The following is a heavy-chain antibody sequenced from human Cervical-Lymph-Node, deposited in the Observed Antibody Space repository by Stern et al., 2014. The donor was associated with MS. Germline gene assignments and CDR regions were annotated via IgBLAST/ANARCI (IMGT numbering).Heavy chain of an antibody. J-gene: IGHJ4*02. CDR2: TRVTTGYT. Sequence: QVQLVQSGPEVKKPGASVKVSCQTSGYAFATSDITWVRQAPGQGLEWMVWTRVTTGYTYYAQKFQDRIAMTADTSTTTAYMELRSLRSDDTAVYYCARERDLMNTFEGVCADYWGQGTLVTVSS. CDR1: GYAFATSD. D-gene: IGHD3-16*01. V-gene: IGHV1-18*01. CDR3: ARERDLMNTFEGVCADY.